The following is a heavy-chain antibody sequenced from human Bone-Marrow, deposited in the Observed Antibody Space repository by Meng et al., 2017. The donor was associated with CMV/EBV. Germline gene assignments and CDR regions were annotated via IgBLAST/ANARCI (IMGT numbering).Heavy chain of an antibody. J-gene: IGHJ5*02. CDR2: ISGSGGST. Sequence: LSLTCAASGFTFSSYAMSWVRQAPGKGLEWVSAISGSGGSTYYADSVKGRFTISRDNSKNTLYLQMNSLRAEDTAVYYCANGPDCSSTSCENWFDPWGQGTLVTVSS. D-gene: IGHD2-2*01. CDR1: GFTFSSYA. V-gene: IGHV3-23*01. CDR3: ANGPDCSSTSCENWFDP.